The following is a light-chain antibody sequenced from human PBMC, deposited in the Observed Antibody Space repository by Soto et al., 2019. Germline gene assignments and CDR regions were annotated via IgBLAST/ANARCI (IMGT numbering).Light chain of an antibody. CDR3: SSYTISNTLV. V-gene: IGLV2-14*01. Sequence: QSALTQPASVSGSPGQSITISCTGTSSDVGGYNYVSWYQQYPGKAHKLMIYDVSNRPSGVSNRFSGSKSGNTASLTISGLQAEDEADYYCSSYTISNTLVFGSGTQLTVL. CDR2: DVS. J-gene: IGLJ1*01. CDR1: SSDVGGYNY.